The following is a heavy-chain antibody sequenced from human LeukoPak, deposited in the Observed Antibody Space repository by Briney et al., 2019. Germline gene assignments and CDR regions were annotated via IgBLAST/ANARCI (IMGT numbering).Heavy chain of an antibody. CDR1: GGSISSYY. CDR3: ARGGGSYYFGS. V-gene: IGHV4-4*07. J-gene: IGHJ4*02. Sequence: PSETVSLTCTASGGSISSYYWSWLRQPAGKGLEWIGRIYTSGSTHYNPSLKSRVTMSADTSNNQFSLKLSSVTAADTAVYYCARGGGSYYFGSWGQGTLVTVSS. CDR2: IYTSGST. D-gene: IGHD1-26*01.